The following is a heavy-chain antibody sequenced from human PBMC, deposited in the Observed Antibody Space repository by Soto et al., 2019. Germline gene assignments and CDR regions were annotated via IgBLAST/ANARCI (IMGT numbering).Heavy chain of an antibody. CDR3: ARANYYDSSGYYYVGAFDI. D-gene: IGHD3-22*01. J-gene: IGHJ3*02. CDR1: GFTFSIHW. V-gene: IGHV3-7*01. CDR2: IKQDGSEK. Sequence: GGSLRLSCAASGFTFSIHWMSWVRQAPGKGLEWVANIKQDGSEKHYVDSVKGRFTISRDNAKKSQYLQMNSLRAEDSAVYYCARANYYDSSGYYYVGAFDIWGQGTVVTVSS.